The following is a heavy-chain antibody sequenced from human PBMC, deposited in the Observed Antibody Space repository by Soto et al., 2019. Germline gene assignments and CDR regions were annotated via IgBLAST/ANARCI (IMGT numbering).Heavy chain of an antibody. Sequence: ASVKVSCKASGYIFRSFGISWVRQAPGQGLEWMGRISAYNDNTNYVQKFQGRVSMTTDTSTSTAYMELRSLTSDDTAVYYCAGEGAALSGYPYYSDYWGQGTQVTVSS. CDR3: AGEGAALSGYPYYSDY. CDR1: GYIFRSFG. V-gene: IGHV1-18*04. CDR2: ISAYNDNT. D-gene: IGHD3-22*01. J-gene: IGHJ4*02.